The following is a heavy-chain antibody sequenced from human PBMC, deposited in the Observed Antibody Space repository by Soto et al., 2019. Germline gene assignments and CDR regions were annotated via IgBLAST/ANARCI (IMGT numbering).Heavy chain of an antibody. CDR1: GFTLSFYW. Sequence: GGSLRLSCAASGFTLSFYWMSWVRQAPGKGLEWVANIKQDGSEKYYVDSVKGRFTISRDNAKNSLYLQMNSLRAEDTAVYYCATSNLARSGSDTPRWGQGTLVTVSS. CDR3: ATSNLARSGSDTPR. J-gene: IGHJ4*02. V-gene: IGHV3-7*02. D-gene: IGHD3-10*01. CDR2: IKQDGSEK.